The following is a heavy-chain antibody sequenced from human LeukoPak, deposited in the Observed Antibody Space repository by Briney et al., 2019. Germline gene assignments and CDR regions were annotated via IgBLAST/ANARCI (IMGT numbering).Heavy chain of an antibody. CDR1: GFTFSSYS. J-gene: IGHJ4*02. D-gene: IGHD1-1*01. CDR3: ARAGRANYFFDY. CDR2: ISSNSAYI. Sequence: GGSLRLSSAASGFTFSSYSMNWVRQAPGKGLEWVSSISSNSAYIYYADSMKGRFTISRDNAKNSLYLQMNTLRAEDTAVYYCARAGRANYFFDYWGQGTLVTVSS. V-gene: IGHV3-21*01.